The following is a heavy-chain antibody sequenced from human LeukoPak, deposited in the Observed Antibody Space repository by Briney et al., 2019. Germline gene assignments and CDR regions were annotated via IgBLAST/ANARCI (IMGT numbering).Heavy chain of an antibody. CDR3: ARGDYYGSGSYYYGMDV. V-gene: IGHV3-20*01. CDR1: GFTFDDDG. D-gene: IGHD3-10*01. Sequence: PGGSPRLSCAASGFTFDDDGMSWVRQAPGKGLEWVSGINWNGGSTGYADSVKGRFTISRDNAKNSLYLQMNSLRAEDTALYHCARGDYYGSGSYYYGMDVWGQGTTVTVSS. J-gene: IGHJ6*02. CDR2: INWNGGST.